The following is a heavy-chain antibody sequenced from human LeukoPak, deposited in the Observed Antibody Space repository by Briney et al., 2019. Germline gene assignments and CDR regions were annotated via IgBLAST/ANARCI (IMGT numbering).Heavy chain of an antibody. CDR3: ARENKGSSLDY. Sequence: ASVKVSCKASGYTFTSYGISWVRQAPGQGLEWMGWISAYNGNTNYAQKLQGRVTMTTDTSTSTAYMELSSLRSEDMALYYCARENKGSSLDYWGQGTLVTVSS. J-gene: IGHJ4*02. D-gene: IGHD6-6*01. CDR1: GYTFTSYG. CDR2: ISAYNGNT. V-gene: IGHV1-18*03.